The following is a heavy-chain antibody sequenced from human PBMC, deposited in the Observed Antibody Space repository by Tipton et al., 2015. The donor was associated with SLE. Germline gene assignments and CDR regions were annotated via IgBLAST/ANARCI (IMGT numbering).Heavy chain of an antibody. CDR2: MYTSGST. D-gene: IGHD6-6*01. Sequence: TLSLTCTVSGGSCNSITSHYWSWIRQPPGKRLEWIGRMYTSGSTTYNPSLQSRVTISVDTSKNQFSLKLNSVTAADTAVYYCARSSPLQVYDYWGQGTLVTVSS. V-gene: IGHV4-61*02. CDR3: ARSSPLQVYDY. CDR1: GGSCNSITSHY. J-gene: IGHJ4*02.